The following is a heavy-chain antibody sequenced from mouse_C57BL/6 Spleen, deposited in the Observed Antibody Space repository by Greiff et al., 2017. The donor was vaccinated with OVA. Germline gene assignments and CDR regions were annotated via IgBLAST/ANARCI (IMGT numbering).Heavy chain of an antibody. J-gene: IGHJ3*01. CDR3: TKATGSSGYGFAY. CDR2: ISSGGDYI. Sequence: EVKLVESGEGLVKPGGSLKLSCAASGFTFSSYAMSWVRQTPEKRLEWVAYISSGGDYIYYADTVKGRFPISRDNARNTLYLQMSRLKSEDTAVYYGTKATGSSGYGFAYWGQGTLVTVSA. D-gene: IGHD3-1*01. CDR1: GFTFSSYA. V-gene: IGHV5-9-1*02.